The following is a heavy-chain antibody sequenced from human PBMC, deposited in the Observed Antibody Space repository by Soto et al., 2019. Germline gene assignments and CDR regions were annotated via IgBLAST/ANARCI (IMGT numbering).Heavy chain of an antibody. V-gene: IGHV3-23*01. CDR3: AKRRTYCRGDCHPYYFDY. CDR1: GCHFRSYS. D-gene: IGHD2-21*02. Sequence: GGSLILSCASSGCHFRSYSVSLVSPDPGKGLEWVSAISGSGGSTYYADSVKGRFTISRDNSKNTLYLQMNSLRAEDTAVYYCAKRRTYCRGDCHPYYFDYWGQATLVNVSS. J-gene: IGHJ4*02. CDR2: ISGSGGST.